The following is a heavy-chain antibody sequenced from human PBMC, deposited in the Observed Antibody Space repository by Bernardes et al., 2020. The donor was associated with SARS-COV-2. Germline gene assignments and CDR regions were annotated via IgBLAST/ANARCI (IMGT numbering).Heavy chain of an antibody. CDR1: GFAFRSYW. CDR3: KRVLTGRNGAFDI. J-gene: IGHJ3*02. CDR2: LKSDGRSI. D-gene: IGHD1-20*01. Sequence: GGSLRLSCAASGFAFRSYWLHLVRQSPGTGLVWISRLKSDGRSIYYADSVKVRLTISRDNAKNTLYLQMNSLRDEDTAVYYCKRVLTGRNGAFDIWGQGTMVT. V-gene: IGHV3-74*01.